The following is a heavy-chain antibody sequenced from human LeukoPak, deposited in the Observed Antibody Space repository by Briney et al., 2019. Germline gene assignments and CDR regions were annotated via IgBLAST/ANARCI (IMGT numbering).Heavy chain of an antibody. CDR1: GYTFTGYY. CDR3: ARILSSGWIYYFDY. J-gene: IGHJ4*02. Sequence: ASVKVSCKASGYTFTGYYMHWVRQAPGQGLEWMGWINPNSGGTNYAQKFQGRVTMTRDTSISTAYMELSRLRSDGTAVYYCARILSSGWIYYFDYWGQGTLVTVSS. CDR2: INPNSGGT. V-gene: IGHV1-2*02. D-gene: IGHD6-19*01.